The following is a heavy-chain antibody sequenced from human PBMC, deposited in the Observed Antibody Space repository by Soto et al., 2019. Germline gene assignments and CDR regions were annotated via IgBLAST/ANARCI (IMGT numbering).Heavy chain of an antibody. CDR1: DFIFLDYA. CDR2: ISRDGSNT. CDR3: TKDPSTGYADH. D-gene: IGHD3-9*01. J-gene: IGHJ4*02. V-gene: IGHV3-23*01. Sequence: PGGSLRLSCAASDFIFLDYAMTWFRQAPGKGLEWVSTISRDGSNTHYADSVKGRFTISRDNSKKTLYLEMSSLRGEDTAFYYCTKDPSTGYADHWGQGTLVTVSS.